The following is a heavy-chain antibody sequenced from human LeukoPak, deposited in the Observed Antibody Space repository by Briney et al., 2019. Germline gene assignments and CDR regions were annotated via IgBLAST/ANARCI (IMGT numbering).Heavy chain of an antibody. D-gene: IGHD3-10*01. CDR1: GGSFTNSSYY. CDR2: MYYGGTT. V-gene: IGHV4-39*07. Sequence: PSETLSLTSAVSGGSFTNSSYYWGWIRQPPGKGLEWIGSMYYGGTTNYNPSLKSRVTISVDTSKNQFSLKLSSVTAADTAVYYCAKEGIDYYGSGSYYATSIWFDPWGQGTLVTVSS. J-gene: IGHJ5*02. CDR3: AKEGIDYYGSGSYYATSIWFDP.